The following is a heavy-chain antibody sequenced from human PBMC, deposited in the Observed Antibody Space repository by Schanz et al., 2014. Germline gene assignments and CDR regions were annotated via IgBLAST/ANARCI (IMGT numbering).Heavy chain of an antibody. CDR1: GYTFTSYS. CDR2: INPNTGGT. D-gene: IGHD6-19*01. Sequence: QVQLVQSGAEVKKPGASVKVSCKASGYTFTSYSMHWVRQAPGQGLQWMGWINPNTGGTNFAQKFQGWVTVTRDTSISTAYMELRSLRSEDTAVYYCARLGTGMAVAGSVIDSYYYYMDVWGEGTTVTVSS. J-gene: IGHJ6*03. CDR3: ARLGTGMAVAGSVIDSYYYYMDV. V-gene: IGHV1-2*04.